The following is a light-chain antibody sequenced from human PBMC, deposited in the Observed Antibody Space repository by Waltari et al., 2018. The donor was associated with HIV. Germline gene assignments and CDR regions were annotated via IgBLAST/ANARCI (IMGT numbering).Light chain of an antibody. V-gene: IGLV2-8*01. CDR2: EVT. Sequence: QSALTQSPSASGSPGQSVTLSCTGTTSDIGTYDYVSWYQQHPGKAPKLVISEVTKRPSGVSDRFSGSKSGNTAFLTVSGLQAEDEADYYCSSFANRDGFYVLFGGGTRLTVL. CDR1: TSDIGTYDY. CDR3: SSFANRDGFYVL. J-gene: IGLJ2*01.